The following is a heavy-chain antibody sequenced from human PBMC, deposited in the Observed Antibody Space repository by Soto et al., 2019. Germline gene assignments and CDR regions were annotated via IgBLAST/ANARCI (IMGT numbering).Heavy chain of an antibody. J-gene: IGHJ4*02. CDR2: ISDSGGNT. CDR1: GFTVSGYA. Sequence: PGGSLRLSCAASGFTVSGYAMSWVRQAPGKGLEWVSAISDSGGNTYYADSVKGRFTISRDNSKNTLDLQMNSLRAEDTAVYYCAKEEYSQIFEYWGQGTLVTVSS. CDR3: AKEEYSQIFEY. V-gene: IGHV3-23*01. D-gene: IGHD6-6*01.